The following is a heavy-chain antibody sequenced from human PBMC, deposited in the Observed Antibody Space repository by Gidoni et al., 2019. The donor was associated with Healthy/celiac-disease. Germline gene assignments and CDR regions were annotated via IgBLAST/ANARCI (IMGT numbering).Heavy chain of an antibody. J-gene: IGHJ3*02. CDR1: GFTFGDYA. D-gene: IGHD4-17*01. CDR3: TRDTPYGDQRVGAFDI. CDR2: IRSNAYGGTT. V-gene: IGHV3-49*03. Sequence: EVQLVESGGGLVQPGRSLRLSCPASGFTFGDYARSWFRQAPGKGLEWVGFIRSNAYGGTTEYAASVKGRFTISRDDSKSIAYLKMNSLKTEDTAVYYCTRDTPYGDQRVGAFDIWGQGTMVTVSS.